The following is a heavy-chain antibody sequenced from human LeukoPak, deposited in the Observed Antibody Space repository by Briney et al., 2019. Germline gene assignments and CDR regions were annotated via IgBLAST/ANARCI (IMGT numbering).Heavy chain of an antibody. D-gene: IGHD5-12*01. CDR2: INQDGSEE. CDR1: GFAFSNYW. J-gene: IGHJ4*02. V-gene: IGHV3-7*01. Sequence: GGSLRLSCAASGFAFSNYWMTWVRQAPGKGLEWVAHINQDGSEEHYMDSAKARFTISRDNAKNSLSLQMNSLRAEDTAVYYCVRDGGVSGYDLLDYWGQGTLVTVSS. CDR3: VRDGGVSGYDLLDY.